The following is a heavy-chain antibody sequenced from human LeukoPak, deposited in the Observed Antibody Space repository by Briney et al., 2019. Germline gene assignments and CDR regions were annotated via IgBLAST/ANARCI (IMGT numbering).Heavy chain of an antibody. CDR2: ISSSSSTT. Sequence: GGSLRLSCAASGFCFSGYNMIWVRQAPGKGLEWVAYISSSSSTTHYADSVTGRFSISRDNAKSSLYLQMNSLRVEDTAVYYCARDLYSGSYYDFDYWGQGTLVTVSS. J-gene: IGHJ4*02. CDR1: GFCFSGYN. CDR3: ARDLYSGSYYDFDY. D-gene: IGHD1-26*01. V-gene: IGHV3-48*01.